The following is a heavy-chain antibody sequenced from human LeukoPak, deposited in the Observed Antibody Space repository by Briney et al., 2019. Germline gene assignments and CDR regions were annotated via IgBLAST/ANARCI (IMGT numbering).Heavy chain of an antibody. CDR1: GYTFTSYY. V-gene: IGHV1-46*01. CDR2: INPSGGST. D-gene: IGHD5-18*01. Sequence: EASVKVSCTASGYTFTSYYMHWVRQAPGQGLEWMGIINPSGGSTSYAQKFQGRVTMTRDTSTSTVYMELSSLRAEHTAVYYCARASKVYSYGSDYWGQGTLVTVSS. CDR3: ARASKVYSYGSDY. J-gene: IGHJ4*02.